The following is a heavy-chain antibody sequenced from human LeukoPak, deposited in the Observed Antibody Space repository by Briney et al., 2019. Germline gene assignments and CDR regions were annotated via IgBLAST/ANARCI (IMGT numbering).Heavy chain of an antibody. V-gene: IGHV3-23*01. D-gene: IGHD2/OR15-2a*01. Sequence: GGSLRLSCAASGFTFSNYAMTWVRQAPGKGLKWVSTISDSGVGTYYADSVKGRFTISRDNSKNTLYLQMNSLRAEDTAVYYCAKLLVAYWGQGTLVTVSS. CDR3: AKLLVAY. CDR1: GFTFSNYA. CDR2: ISDSGVGT. J-gene: IGHJ4*02.